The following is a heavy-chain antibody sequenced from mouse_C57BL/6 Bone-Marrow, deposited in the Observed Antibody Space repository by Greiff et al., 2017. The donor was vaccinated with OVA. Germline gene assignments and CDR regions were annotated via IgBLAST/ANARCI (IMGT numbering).Heavy chain of an antibody. J-gene: IGHJ4*01. Sequence: VQLQQSGAELVRPGASVKLSCTASGFNIKDYYMHWVKQRPEQGLEWIGRIDPEDCDTEYAPKFQGKATMTADTSSNTAYLQLSSLTSEDTAVYYCTNSPYYYGSSCYALDYWGQGTSVTVSS. CDR3: TNSPYYYGSSCYALDY. V-gene: IGHV14-1*01. CDR1: GFNIKDYY. CDR2: IDPEDCDT. D-gene: IGHD1-1*01.